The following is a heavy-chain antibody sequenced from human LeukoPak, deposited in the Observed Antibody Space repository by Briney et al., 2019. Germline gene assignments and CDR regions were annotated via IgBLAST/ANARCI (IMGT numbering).Heavy chain of an antibody. CDR3: AKQPTTAMTPFYFDY. J-gene: IGHJ4*02. CDR2: ISGSGGST. V-gene: IGHV3-23*01. Sequence: GGSLRLPCAASGFSFSNYAMSWVRQAPGKGLEWVSAISGSGGSTYHADSVKGRFTSSRDNSKNTLHLQVNSLRAEDTAVYYCAKQPTTAMTPFYFDYWGQGTLVTVSS. D-gene: IGHD5-18*01. CDR1: GFSFSNYA.